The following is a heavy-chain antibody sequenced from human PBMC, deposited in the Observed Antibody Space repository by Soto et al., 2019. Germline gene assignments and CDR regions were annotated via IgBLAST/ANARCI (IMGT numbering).Heavy chain of an antibody. CDR2: IYYSGST. V-gene: IGHV4-59*01. J-gene: IGHJ6*02. CDR1: GGSISSYY. CDR3: ARGGLPWYYYYGMDV. D-gene: IGHD5-18*01. Sequence: TLSLTCTVSGGSISSYYWSWIRQPPGKGLEWIGYIYYSGSTNYNPSLKSRVTISVDTSKNQFSLKLSSVTATDTAVYYCARGGLPWYYYYGMDVWGQGTTVTVSS.